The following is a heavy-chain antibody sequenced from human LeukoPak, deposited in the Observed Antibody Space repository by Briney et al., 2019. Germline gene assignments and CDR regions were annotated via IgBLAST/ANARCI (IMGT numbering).Heavy chain of an antibody. J-gene: IGHJ4*02. D-gene: IGHD3-22*01. CDR1: GYSISSGYY. CDR2: IYDGVKT. Sequence: SETLSLTCTVSGYSISSGYYWGWIRQPPGKGLEWIAHIYDGVKTYYNPSLESRVIISVDMSKNHFSLKLSSVTAADTAVYYCARDRYYYDSSGSHFDYWGQGTLVTVSS. V-gene: IGHV4-38-2*02. CDR3: ARDRYYYDSSGSHFDY.